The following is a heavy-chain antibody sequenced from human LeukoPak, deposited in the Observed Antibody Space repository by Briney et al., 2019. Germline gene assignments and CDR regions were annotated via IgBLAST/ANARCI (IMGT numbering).Heavy chain of an antibody. CDR3: ARVHQLVVNWFDP. V-gene: IGHV4-39*07. D-gene: IGHD6-13*01. CDR2: IYYSGST. J-gene: IGHJ5*02. CDR1: GGSISSSSYY. Sequence: PSPTLSPARTVSGGSISSSSYYSGWIRQPPGKGLEWFGSIYYSGSTYYNPSLKSRVTISVDTSKNQFSLKLSSVTAADTAVYYCARVHQLVVNWFDPWGQGTLVTVSS.